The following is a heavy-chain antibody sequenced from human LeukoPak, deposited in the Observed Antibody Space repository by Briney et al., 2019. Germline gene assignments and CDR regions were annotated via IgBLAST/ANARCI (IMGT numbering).Heavy chain of an antibody. D-gene: IGHD6-19*01. CDR2: ISSSSSYI. J-gene: IGHJ4*02. CDR3: ARDVAVAYLPPDY. V-gene: IGHV3-21*01. CDR1: GLTFSSYS. Sequence: GGSLRLSCAASGLTFSSYSMNWVRQAPGKGLEWVSSISSSSSYIYYADSVKGRFTISRDNAKNSLYLQMNSLRAEDTAVYYCARDVAVAYLPPDYWGQGTLVTVSS.